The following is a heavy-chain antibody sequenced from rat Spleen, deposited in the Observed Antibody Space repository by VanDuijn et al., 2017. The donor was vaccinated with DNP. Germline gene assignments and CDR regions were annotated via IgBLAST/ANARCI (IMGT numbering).Heavy chain of an antibody. Sequence: EVQLQESGPGLVKPSQSLSLTCSVTAYSITTNYWGWIRKFPGNKMEWIGHISYSGRTTYNPSLKSRLSITRDTSKNQFFLQLNSVTTEDTATYYCASYYYDGYYAMDAWGQGTSVTVSS. J-gene: IGHJ4*01. V-gene: IGHV3-1*01. CDR3: ASYYYDGYYAMDA. D-gene: IGHD1-12*02. CDR1: AYSITTNY. CDR2: ISYSGRT.